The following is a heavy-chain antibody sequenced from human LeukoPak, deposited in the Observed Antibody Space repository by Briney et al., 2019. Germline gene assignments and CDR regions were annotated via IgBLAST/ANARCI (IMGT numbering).Heavy chain of an antibody. J-gene: IGHJ4*02. CDR2: ISGNGIST. CDR3: ANAGGDSRPHDF. D-gene: IGHD2-21*02. V-gene: IGHV3-23*01. CDR1: GLTFSSYA. Sequence: GGSLRLSCAASGLTFSSYAMSWVRPAPGKGPEWVSAISGNGISTSYADAVKGRFTISRDNSKNTLSLQMNSLRAEDTAVYYCANAGGDSRPHDFWGQGTLVTVSS.